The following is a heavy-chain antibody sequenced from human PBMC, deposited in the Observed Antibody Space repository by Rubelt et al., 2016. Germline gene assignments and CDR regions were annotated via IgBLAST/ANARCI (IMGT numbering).Heavy chain of an antibody. V-gene: IGHV3-7*01. CDR1: GFTFSSYS. CDR3: ARGGAARPDY. CDR2: IQQDGSEK. D-gene: IGHD6-6*01. J-gene: IGHJ4*02. Sequence: EVQLVESGGGLVKPGGSLRLSCAASGFTFSSYSMNWVRQAPGKGLEWVANIQQDGSEKYYVDSVKGRFTISRDNAKNSLYLQMNSLRVEDTAVYYCARGGAARPDYWGQGTLVTVSS.